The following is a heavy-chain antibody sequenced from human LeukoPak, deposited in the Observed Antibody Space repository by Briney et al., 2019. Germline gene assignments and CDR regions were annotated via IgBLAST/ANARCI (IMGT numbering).Heavy chain of an antibody. V-gene: IGHV3-30*01. CDR2: ISYDGSNK. Sequence: GGSPSLSCAASGFTFSSYAMHWVRQAPGKGLEWVAVISYDGSNKYYADSVKGRFTISRDNSKNTLYLQMNSLRAEDTAVYYCARPPVTYYYYYYYMDVWGKGTTVTVSS. D-gene: IGHD4-17*01. CDR1: GFTFSSYA. CDR3: ARPPVTYYYYYYYMDV. J-gene: IGHJ6*03.